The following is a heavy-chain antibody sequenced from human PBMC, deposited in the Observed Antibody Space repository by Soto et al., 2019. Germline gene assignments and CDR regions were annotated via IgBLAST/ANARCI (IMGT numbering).Heavy chain of an antibody. J-gene: IGHJ5*02. CDR2: ISSSSSYI. Sequence: GGSLRLSCAASGFTFSSYSMNWVRQAPGKGLEWVSSISSSSSYIYYADSVKGRFTISRDNAKNSLYLQMNSLRAEDTAVYYCARAAAGNWFDPWGQGTLVTVSS. D-gene: IGHD6-13*01. CDR1: GFTFSSYS. V-gene: IGHV3-21*01. CDR3: ARAAAGNWFDP.